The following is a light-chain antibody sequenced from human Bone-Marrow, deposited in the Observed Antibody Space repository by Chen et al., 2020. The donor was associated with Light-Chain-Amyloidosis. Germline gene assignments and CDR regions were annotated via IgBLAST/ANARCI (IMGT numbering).Light chain of an antibody. J-gene: IGLJ3*02. CDR3: AAWDGSLDGWV. Sequence: QSVLTQPHSASGPPGQRVTISCSGSSSNIGTKNVNWYQQLPGTAPKLLIYTDNQRPSGVPDRFSGSKSGTAASLAISGLQSEDEADYYCAAWDGSLDGWVFGGGTKLTVL. CDR1: SSNIGTKN. CDR2: TDN. V-gene: IGLV1-44*01.